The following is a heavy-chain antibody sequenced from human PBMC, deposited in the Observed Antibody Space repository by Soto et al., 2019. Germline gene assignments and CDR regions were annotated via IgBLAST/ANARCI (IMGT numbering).Heavy chain of an antibody. J-gene: IGHJ4*02. CDR2: FDPEDGET. V-gene: IGHV1-24*01. CDR1: GYTLTELS. CDR3: ATGVIAAAGTYYFDY. Sequence: ASVKVSCKVSGYTLTELSMHWVRQAPGKGLEWVGGFDPEDGETIYAQKFQGRVTMTEDTSTDTAYMELSSLRSEDTAVYYCATGVIAAAGTYYFDYWGQGTLVTVSS. D-gene: IGHD6-13*01.